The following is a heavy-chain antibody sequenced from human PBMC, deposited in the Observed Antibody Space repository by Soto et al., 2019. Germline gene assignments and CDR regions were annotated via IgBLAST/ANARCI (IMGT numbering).Heavy chain of an antibody. CDR3: AHSATVSDAFDI. CDR1: GFSLRISGVG. J-gene: IGHJ3*02. V-gene: IGHV2-5*02. D-gene: IGHD2-15*01. Sequence: QITLKESGPTLVKPTQTLTLTSTFSGFSLRISGVGVGWIRQPPGKALEWLALIYWDDDKRYSPSLKSRLSITKDTSKNQVVLTMTNMDPVDTATYYCAHSATVSDAFDIWGQGTMVTVSS. CDR2: IYWDDDK.